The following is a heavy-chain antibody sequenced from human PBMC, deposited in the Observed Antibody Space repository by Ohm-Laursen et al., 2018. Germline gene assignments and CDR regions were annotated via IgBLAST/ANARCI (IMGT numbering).Heavy chain of an antibody. CDR1: GFTFSSYW. CDR2: IKQDGSEK. CDR3: ATEYYDILTGYYGFDY. J-gene: IGHJ4*02. Sequence: SLRLSCAASGFTFSSYWMSWVRQAPGKGLEWVANIKQDGSEKYYVDSVKGRFTISRDNAKNSLYLQMNSLRAEDTAVYYCATEYYDILTGYYGFDYWGQGTLVTVSS. D-gene: IGHD3-9*01. V-gene: IGHV3-7*01.